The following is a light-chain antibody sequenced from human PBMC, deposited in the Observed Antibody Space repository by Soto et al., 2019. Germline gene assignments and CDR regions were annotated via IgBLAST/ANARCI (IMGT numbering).Light chain of an antibody. CDR3: QSHDSSLSGHVV. CDR2: GNN. J-gene: IGLJ2*01. V-gene: IGLV1-40*01. CDR1: TSNIGAGYD. Sequence: QAVVTQPPSVSGAPGQRVTISCTGRTSNIGAGYDVHWYQQLPGTAPKLLIYGNNNRPSGVPDRFSGSKSGTSASLAIAGLQAEDEAEYYCQSHDSSLSGHVVFGGGTKVTGL.